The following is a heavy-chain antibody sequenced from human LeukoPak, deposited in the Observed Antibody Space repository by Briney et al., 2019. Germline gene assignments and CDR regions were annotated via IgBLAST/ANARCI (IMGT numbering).Heavy chain of an antibody. J-gene: IGHJ4*02. D-gene: IGHD3-22*01. V-gene: IGHV3-23*01. CDR3: AKARNYDSSGYYGY. CDR2: ISGSGGST. CDR1: GFTFSSYA. Sequence: AGGSLRLSCAASGFTFSSYAMSWVRQAPGKGLEWVSAISGSGGSTYYADSVKGRFTISRDNSKNTLYLQMNSLRAEDTAVYYCAKARNYDSSGYYGYWGQGTLVTVSS.